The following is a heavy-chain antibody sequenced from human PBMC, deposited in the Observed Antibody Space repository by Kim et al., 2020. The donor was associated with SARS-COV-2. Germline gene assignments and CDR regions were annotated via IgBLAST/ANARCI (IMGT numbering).Heavy chain of an antibody. CDR1: GFTFSSYW. Sequence: GGSLRLSCAASGFTFSSYWMSWVRQAPGKGLEWVANIQQDGSEKYYVDSVKGRFTISRDNAKNSLYLQMNSLRAEDTAVYYCARDSDSGYDNFDYWGQGTLVTVSS. CDR2: IQQDGSEK. V-gene: IGHV3-7*01. J-gene: IGHJ4*02. CDR3: ARDSDSGYDNFDY. D-gene: IGHD5-12*01.